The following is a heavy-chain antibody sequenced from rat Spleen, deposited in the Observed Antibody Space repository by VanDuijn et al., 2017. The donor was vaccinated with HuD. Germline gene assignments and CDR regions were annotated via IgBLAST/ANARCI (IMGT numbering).Heavy chain of an antibody. CDR1: GITFTNYD. CDR2: INTSGGST. Sequence: EVELVESGGGLVQPGRSLKLSCAASGITFTNYDMAWVRQAPTKGLEWVASINTSGGSTYYRDSVKGRFTISRDNAKSTLFLQMDSLRSEDTATYYCTTYNYDGSYYLHWFAYWGQGTLVTVSS. J-gene: IGHJ3*01. V-gene: IGHV5-27*01. D-gene: IGHD1-12*02. CDR3: TTYNYDGSYYLHWFAY.